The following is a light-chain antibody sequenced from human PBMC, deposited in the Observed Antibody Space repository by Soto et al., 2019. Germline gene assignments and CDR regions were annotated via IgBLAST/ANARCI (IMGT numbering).Light chain of an antibody. CDR2: EVI. J-gene: IGLJ2*01. CDR1: SGDVGTYNY. V-gene: IGLV2-14*01. Sequence: QSALTQPASVSGSPGQSITISCTGTSGDVGTYNYVSWYQQHPGKAPKLMIYEVINRPSGISNRFSGSKSGNTAALTISGLQAEEGADYYCSSYIINSTLVIFGGGTKVTVL. CDR3: SSYIINSTLVI.